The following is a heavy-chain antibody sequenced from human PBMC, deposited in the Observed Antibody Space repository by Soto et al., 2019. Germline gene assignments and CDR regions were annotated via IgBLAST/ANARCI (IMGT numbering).Heavy chain of an antibody. CDR1: GFTFSSYG. D-gene: IGHD3-22*01. J-gene: IGHJ4*02. V-gene: IGHV3-30*18. CDR3: AKDIGYYYDSTGPDY. Sequence: QVQLVESGGGVVQPGRSLRLSCAASGFTFSSYGMHWVRQAPGKGLEWVAVISYDGSNKYYADSVKGRFTISRDNSKNTLYLQMNSLRAEDTAVYYCAKDIGYYYDSTGPDYWGQGTLVTVSS. CDR2: ISYDGSNK.